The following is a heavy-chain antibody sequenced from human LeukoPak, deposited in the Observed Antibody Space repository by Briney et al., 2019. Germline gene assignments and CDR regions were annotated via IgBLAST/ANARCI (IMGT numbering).Heavy chain of an antibody. CDR1: GFSFSDFS. V-gene: IGHV3-48*01. CDR2: ISFSGRTT. CDR3: AKDAAVALDY. Sequence: GGSLRLSCAASGFSFSDFSMNWVCQAPGKGLEWLSYISFSGRTTNYADSVKGRFTISRDNARNSLFLQMTSLRAEDTAVYYCAKDAAVALDYWGQGTLVTVSS. J-gene: IGHJ4*02. D-gene: IGHD6-19*01.